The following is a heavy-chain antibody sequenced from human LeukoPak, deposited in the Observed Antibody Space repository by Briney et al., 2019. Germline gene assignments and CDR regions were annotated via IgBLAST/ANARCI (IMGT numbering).Heavy chain of an antibody. J-gene: IGHJ4*02. V-gene: IGHV4-61*02. CDR1: GDSITSGSYY. CDR2: IFISGGT. D-gene: IGHD3-16*02. CDR3: ARDYYDYVWGSYRYSGYFDY. Sequence: PSETLSLTCTVSGDSITSGSYYWSWIRQPAGKGLEWIGRIFISGGTNYNPSLKSRVTMSVDTSKNQFSLKLSSVTAADTAVYYCARDYYDYVWGSYRYSGYFDYWGQGTLVTVSS.